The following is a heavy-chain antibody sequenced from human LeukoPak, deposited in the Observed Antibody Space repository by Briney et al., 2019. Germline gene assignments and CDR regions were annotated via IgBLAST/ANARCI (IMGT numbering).Heavy chain of an antibody. CDR3: AREGGYCSLGSCYGGYADY. CDR1: GFIFSNYY. V-gene: IGHV3-74*01. Sequence: GGSLTLSCAVSGFIFSNYYMYWVRQAPGKGLVWVSRISYDATYTYYADSVKGRFTISRDNAHNTLYLQMNSLRAEDTGVYYCAREGGYCSLGSCYGGYADYWGQGALVTVSS. CDR2: ISYDATYT. D-gene: IGHD2-15*01. J-gene: IGHJ4*02.